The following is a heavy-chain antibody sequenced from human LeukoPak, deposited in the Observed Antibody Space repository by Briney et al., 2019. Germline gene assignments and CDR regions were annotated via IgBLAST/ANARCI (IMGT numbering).Heavy chain of an antibody. J-gene: IGHJ4*02. CDR2: IKADGSEK. D-gene: IGHD2-15*01. CDR3: ARYCGGGSWFDY. CDR1: GFPFSSRW. V-gene: IGHV3-7*04. Sequence: GGSLRLSCAASGFPFSSRWMSWVRQAPGKGLEWVANIKADGSEKYYVDSVKGRFTVSGDNAKNSLFLQMNSLRAEDTGLYYCARYCGGGSWFDYWGRGTLVTVSS.